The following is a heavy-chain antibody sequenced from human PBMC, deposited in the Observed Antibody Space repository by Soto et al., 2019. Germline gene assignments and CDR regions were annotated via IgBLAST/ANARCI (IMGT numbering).Heavy chain of an antibody. V-gene: IGHV3-7*03. CDR1: GFTFSLFW. Sequence: VQLVESGGGLVQPGGSLRLSCAASGFTFSLFWMSWVRQAPGKGLEWVANIKQDGTKTYYVDSVKGRFTIARDNAKNSLYLQMNSLRAEDTAVYYCARVLLYSVGGRGWFDPWGPGTLVTVSS. CDR3: ARVLLYSVGGRGWFDP. D-gene: IGHD2-15*01. CDR2: IKQDGTKT. J-gene: IGHJ5*02.